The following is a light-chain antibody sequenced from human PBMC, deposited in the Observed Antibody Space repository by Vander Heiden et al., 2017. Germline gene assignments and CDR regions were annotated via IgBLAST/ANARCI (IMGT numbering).Light chain of an antibody. J-gene: IGKJ4*01. CDR2: AAS. Sequence: IQLTKSPSSLSASVGDRVTITCRASQGISSYLAWYQQKPGKAPKLLIYAASTLQSGVPSRFIGSGSGTDFTLTISSLQPEDFATYYCQQLNSYPRTFGGGTKLEIK. V-gene: IGKV1-9*01. CDR1: QGISSY. CDR3: QQLNSYPRT.